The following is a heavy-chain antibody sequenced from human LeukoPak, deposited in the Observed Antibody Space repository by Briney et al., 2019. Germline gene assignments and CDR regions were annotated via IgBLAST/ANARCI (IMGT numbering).Heavy chain of an antibody. D-gene: IGHD6-19*01. CDR3: VRDRGSSGSGY. CDR1: GYTFTGYS. J-gene: IGHJ4*02. Sequence: ASVTVYGTASGYTFTGYSMHWVHQAPGQGLEWMGWINPNSGGTNYAQKFQGRVTMTRDTSISTAYMELSRLRSDDTAVYYCVRDRGSSGSGYWGEG. V-gene: IGHV1-2*02. CDR2: INPNSGGT.